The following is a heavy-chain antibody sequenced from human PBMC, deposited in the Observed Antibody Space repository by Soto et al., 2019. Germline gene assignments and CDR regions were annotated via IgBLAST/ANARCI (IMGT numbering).Heavy chain of an antibody. J-gene: IGHJ6*02. CDR2: IYSGGST. Sequence: EVQLVETGGGLIQPGGSLRLSCAASGFTVSSNYMSWVRQAPGKGLEWVSVIYSGGSTYYADSVKGRFTISRDNSKNTLYLQMNSLRAEDTAVYYCARDQVAARPYYYYGMDVWGQGTTVTVSS. D-gene: IGHD6-6*01. V-gene: IGHV3-53*02. CDR1: GFTVSSNY. CDR3: ARDQVAARPYYYYGMDV.